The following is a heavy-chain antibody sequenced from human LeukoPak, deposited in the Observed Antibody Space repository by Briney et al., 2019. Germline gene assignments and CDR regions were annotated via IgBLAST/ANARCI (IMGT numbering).Heavy chain of an antibody. V-gene: IGHV1-69*13. CDR2: IIPIFGTA. D-gene: IGHD3-3*01. CDR1: GGTFSSYA. CDR3: ARESYDSHLDAFDI. Sequence: SVKVSCKASGGTFSSYAISWVRQAPGQGLEWMGGIIPIFGTANYAQKFQGRVTITADESTSTAYMELISLRSEDTAVYHCARESYDSHLDAFDIWGQGTMVTVSS. J-gene: IGHJ3*02.